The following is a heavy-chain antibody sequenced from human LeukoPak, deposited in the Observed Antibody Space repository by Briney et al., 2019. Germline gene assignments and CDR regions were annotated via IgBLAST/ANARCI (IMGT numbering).Heavy chain of an antibody. CDR3: ARGLGF. CDR2: ISTSSRTI. Sequence: GGSLRLSCAGSGFTFSSYDMNWVRQAPGKGLEWLAYISTSSRTIYCADSVKGRFTISRDNAKNSLYLQMNTLRAEDTAVYYCARGLGFWDQGTLVTVSS. J-gene: IGHJ4*02. CDR1: GFTFSSYD. V-gene: IGHV3-48*01. D-gene: IGHD6-25*01.